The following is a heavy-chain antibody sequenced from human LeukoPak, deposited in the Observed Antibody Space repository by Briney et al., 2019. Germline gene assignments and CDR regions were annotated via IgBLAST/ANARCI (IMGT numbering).Heavy chain of an antibody. D-gene: IGHD3-22*01. V-gene: IGHV3-7*01. Sequence: PGGSLRLSCAASGFTFSSSWMTWVRQAPGKGLEWVANIKQDGSEKYYVDSVKGRFTISRDNAKNSLFLQMNSLRAEDTAMYYCARDPYDSNSYGAFVIWGQGTMVTVSS. CDR2: IKQDGSEK. J-gene: IGHJ3*02. CDR1: GFTFSSSW. CDR3: ARDPYDSNSYGAFVI.